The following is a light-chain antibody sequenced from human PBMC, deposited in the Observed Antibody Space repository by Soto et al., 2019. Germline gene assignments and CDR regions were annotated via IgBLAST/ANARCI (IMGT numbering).Light chain of an antibody. Sequence: HSALTQPASVSGPPRQSITISCTGTSSYVVGYDYVSWXQRHPGKVPKLMIYEVINRPSGVSDRFSGSKSGNTGSLTVSGLQAEDEAYYDCSSYTGGNPAHVFGTGTKVTVL. CDR3: SSYTGGNPAHV. CDR2: EVI. J-gene: IGLJ1*01. CDR1: SSYVVGYDY. V-gene: IGLV2-14*01.